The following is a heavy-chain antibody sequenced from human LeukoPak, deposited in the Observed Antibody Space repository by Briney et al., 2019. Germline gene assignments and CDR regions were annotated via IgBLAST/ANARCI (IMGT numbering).Heavy chain of an antibody. V-gene: IGHV3-30*04. D-gene: IGHD3-16*01. J-gene: IGHJ6*03. CDR2: ISYDGSNK. Sequence: GGSLRLSCAASGFTFSSYAMHWVRQAPGKGLEWVALISYDGSNKYYADSVKGRFTISRDNAKNSLYLQMNSLRAEDTAVYYCAKFGYYYMDVWGKGTTVTISS. CDR3: AKFGYYYMDV. CDR1: GFTFSSYA.